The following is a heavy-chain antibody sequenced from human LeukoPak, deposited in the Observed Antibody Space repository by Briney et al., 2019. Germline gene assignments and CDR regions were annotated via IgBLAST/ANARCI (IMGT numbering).Heavy chain of an antibody. CDR3: ARPGNYGETLDAFDI. V-gene: IGHV1-18*01. J-gene: IGHJ3*02. CDR2: ISGYNGNT. D-gene: IGHD4-17*01. Sequence: ASVKVSCKASGYTFTSYGITWVRQAPGQGLEWMGWISGYNGNTNYAQKFQGRVTMTTDTSTSTAYMELKRLRSDDTAVYYCARPGNYGETLDAFDIWGQGTMVTVSS. CDR1: GYTFTSYG.